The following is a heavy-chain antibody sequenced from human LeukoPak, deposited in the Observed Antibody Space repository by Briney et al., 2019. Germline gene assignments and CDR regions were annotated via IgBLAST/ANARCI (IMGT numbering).Heavy chain of an antibody. V-gene: IGHV4-61*01. D-gene: IGHD3-22*01. CDR1: GGSVSSGSYY. CDR3: ARGADYYDSSGYYFPYYGMDV. CDR2: IYYSGST. Sequence: SETLSLTCTVSGGSVSSGSYYWSWIRQPPGKGLEWIGCIYYSGSTNYNPSLKSRVTISVDTSKNQFSLKLSSVTAADTAVYYCARGADYYDSSGYYFPYYGMDVWGQGTTVTVSS. J-gene: IGHJ6*02.